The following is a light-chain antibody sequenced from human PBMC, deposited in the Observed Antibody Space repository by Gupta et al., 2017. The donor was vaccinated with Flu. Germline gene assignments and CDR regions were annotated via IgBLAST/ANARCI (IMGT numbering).Light chain of an antibody. CDR3: SASHSSQSGGV. CDR2: ENN. J-gene: IGLJ3*02. Sequence: TNSLSGSNSNIGNNDVSWYQQLPVTVPNLRMYENNRRRSAVPDRFSGAKSGTSATVDNTGLQAEEEADYYYSASHSSQSGGVFGGGTKLTVL. V-gene: IGLV1-51*01. CDR1: NSNIGNND.